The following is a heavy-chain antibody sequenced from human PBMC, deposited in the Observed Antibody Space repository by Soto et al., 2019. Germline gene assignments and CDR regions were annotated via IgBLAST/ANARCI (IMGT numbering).Heavy chain of an antibody. D-gene: IGHD3-3*01. CDR1: QYTCNHYW. V-gene: IGHV3-74*01. J-gene: IGHJ6*03. CDR3: ARDHYDFWSGNYYYYYMDV. CDR2: INSDGSST. Sequence: RGTLKLSLAASQYTCNHYWLPYALLSSGKGLVWVSRINSDGSSTSYADSVKGRFTISRDNAKNTLYLQMNSLRAEDTAVYYCARDHYDFWSGNYYYYYMDVWGKGT.